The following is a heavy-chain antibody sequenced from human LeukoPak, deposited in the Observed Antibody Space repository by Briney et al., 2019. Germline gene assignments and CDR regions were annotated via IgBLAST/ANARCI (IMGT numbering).Heavy chain of an antibody. Sequence: SETLSLTCTVSGGAITAYYWSWLRQPPGKGLEWIGYIYYSGITNYNPSLKSRVTISVGTSKNHFYPKLSSVTAADTAVYFCARRMSPGGWFGPWGQGTLVTVS. CDR3: ARRMSPGGWFGP. CDR2: IYYSGIT. D-gene: IGHD4-23*01. J-gene: IGHJ5*02. V-gene: IGHV4-59*08. CDR1: GGAITAYY.